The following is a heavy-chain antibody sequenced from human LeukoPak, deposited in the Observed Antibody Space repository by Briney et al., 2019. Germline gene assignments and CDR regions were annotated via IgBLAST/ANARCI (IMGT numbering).Heavy chain of an antibody. V-gene: IGHV3-48*02. CDR2: ISSSSSTI. CDR3: GTTGYSSSSGWAYYYYYMDV. D-gene: IGHD6-6*01. CDR1: GFTFSSYS. J-gene: IGHJ6*03. Sequence: PGGSLRLSCAASGFTFSSYSMNWVRQAPGKGLEWVSYISSSSSTIYYADSVKGRFTISRDNAKNSLYLQMNSLRDADTAAYYCGTTGYSSSSGWAYYYYYMDVWGKGTTVTVSS.